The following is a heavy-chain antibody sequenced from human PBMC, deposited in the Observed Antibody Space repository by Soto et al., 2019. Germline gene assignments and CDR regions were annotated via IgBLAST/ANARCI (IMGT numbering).Heavy chain of an antibody. V-gene: IGHV4-59*08. J-gene: IGHJ6*03. CDR1: GGSISSYY. CDR2: IYYSGST. Sequence: SETLSLTCTVSGGSISSYYWSWIRQPPGKGLEWIGYIYYSGSTNYNPSLKSRVTISVDTSKNQFSLKLSSVTAADTAVYYCARHSSSYYYYYMDVWGKGTTVTVSS. D-gene: IGHD6-6*01. CDR3: ARHSSSYYYYYMDV.